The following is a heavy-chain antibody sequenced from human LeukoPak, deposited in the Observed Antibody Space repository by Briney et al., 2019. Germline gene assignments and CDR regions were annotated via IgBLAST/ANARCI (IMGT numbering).Heavy chain of an antibody. D-gene: IGHD4-17*01. CDR2: ITSSSSYI. Sequence: PGGSLRLSCAASGFTFSRYSMNWVRQAPGKGLEWVSSITSSSSYIYYADSVKGRFAISRDNAKNSLYLQMNSLRAEDTAVYYCAIYGVSSPFDYWGQGTLVTVSS. J-gene: IGHJ4*02. CDR1: GFTFSRYS. V-gene: IGHV3-21*01. CDR3: AIYGVSSPFDY.